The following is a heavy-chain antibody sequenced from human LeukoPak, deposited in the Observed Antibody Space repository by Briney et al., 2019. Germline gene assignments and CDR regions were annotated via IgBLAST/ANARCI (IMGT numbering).Heavy chain of an antibody. V-gene: IGHV4-39*07. J-gene: IGHJ4*02. CDR3: ARWGSGTSPFDD. Sequence: PSETLSLTCTVSGGSISSSSYYWGWIRQPPGKGLEWIGSIYYSGSTYYNPSLKSRVTISVDTSKNQFSLKLSSVTAADTAVYFCARWGSGTSPFDDWGQGTLVTVSS. CDR2: IYYSGST. CDR1: GGSISSSSYY. D-gene: IGHD3-16*01.